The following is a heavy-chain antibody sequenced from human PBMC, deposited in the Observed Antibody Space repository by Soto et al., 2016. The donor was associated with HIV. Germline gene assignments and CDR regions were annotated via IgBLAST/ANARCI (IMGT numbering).Heavy chain of an antibody. CDR2: ISYDGSNK. J-gene: IGHJ4*02. CDR3: ARARAVAATGSR. CDR1: GFTFSSYA. V-gene: IGHV3-30*04. D-gene: IGHD6-13*01. Sequence: VQLVESGGGVVQPGRSLRLSCAASGFTFSSYAMHWVRQAPGKGLEWVAVISYDGSNKYYADSVKGRFTISRDNSKNTLYLQMNSLRAEDTAVYYCARARAVAATGSRWGQGTLVTVSS.